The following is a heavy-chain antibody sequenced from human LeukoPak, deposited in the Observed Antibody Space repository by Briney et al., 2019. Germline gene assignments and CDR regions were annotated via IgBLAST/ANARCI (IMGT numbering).Heavy chain of an antibody. CDR3: ARDLNIVGATWSDY. Sequence: PGGSLRLSCAASGFTFSSYWMSWVRQAPGKGLEWVANIKQDGSEKYYVDSVKGRFTISRDNAKNSLYLQMNSLRAEGTAVYYCARDLNIVGATWSDYWGQGTLVTVSS. V-gene: IGHV3-7*01. CDR2: IKQDGSEK. J-gene: IGHJ4*02. CDR1: GFTFSSYW. D-gene: IGHD1-26*01.